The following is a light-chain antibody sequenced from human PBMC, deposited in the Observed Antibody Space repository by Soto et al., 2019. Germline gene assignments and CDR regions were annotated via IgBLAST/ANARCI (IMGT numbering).Light chain of an antibody. V-gene: IGKV3-15*01. CDR1: HSVSSN. J-gene: IGKJ3*01. CDR3: QQYNSWPRT. CDR2: SAS. Sequence: EIVMTQSPATLSVSPGERATLSCRASHSVSSNVAWYQQKPGQAPRLLIHSASTRATGISARFSGSGSGTEFTLSISSLQSEDFAVYYCQQYNSWPRTFGPGTTVYF.